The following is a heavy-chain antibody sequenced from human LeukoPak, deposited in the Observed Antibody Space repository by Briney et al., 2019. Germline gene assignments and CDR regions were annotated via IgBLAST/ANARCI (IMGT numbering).Heavy chain of an antibody. J-gene: IGHJ4*02. CDR1: GFTFSSYG. D-gene: IGHD3-10*01. CDR2: IWYDGSNK. Sequence: GGSLRLSCAASGFTFSSYGMHWVRQAPGKGLEWVAVIWYDGSNKYYADSVKGRFTISRDNSKNTLYLQMNSLRAEDTAVNFCAKRGVVIRVILVGFHKQAYYFDSWGQGALVTVSS. V-gene: IGHV3-33*06. CDR3: AKRGVVIRVILVGFHKQAYYFDS.